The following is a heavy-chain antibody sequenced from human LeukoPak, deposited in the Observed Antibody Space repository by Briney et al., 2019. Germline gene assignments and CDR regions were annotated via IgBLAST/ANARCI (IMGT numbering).Heavy chain of an antibody. Sequence: PSETLSLTCTVSGGSISSSSYYWGWFRQPPGRGLEWIGSIYYSGSTYYNPSLKSRVTISVDTSKNQFSLKLSSVTAADTAVYYCARRLAGTEDYWGQGTLVTVSS. D-gene: IGHD6-13*01. J-gene: IGHJ4*02. CDR3: ARRLAGTEDY. V-gene: IGHV4-39*01. CDR1: GGSISSSSYY. CDR2: IYYSGST.